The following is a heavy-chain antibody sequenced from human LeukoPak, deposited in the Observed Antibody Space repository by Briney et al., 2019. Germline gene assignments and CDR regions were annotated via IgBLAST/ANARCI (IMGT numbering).Heavy chain of an antibody. V-gene: IGHV4-31*03. J-gene: IGHJ6*03. CDR3: ARNRGSTVITDHYYYYYMDV. CDR1: GGSISSGGYY. CDR2: IYYSGST. Sequence: PSETLSLTCTVSGGSISSGGYYWSWIRQHPGKGLEWIGYIYYSGSTYYNPSLKSRVTISVDTSKNQFSLKLSSVTAADTAVYYCARNRGSTVITDHYYYYYMDVWGKGTTVTVSS. D-gene: IGHD4-11*01.